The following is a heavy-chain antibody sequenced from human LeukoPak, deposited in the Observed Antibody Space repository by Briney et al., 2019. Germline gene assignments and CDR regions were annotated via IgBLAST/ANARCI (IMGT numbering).Heavy chain of an antibody. CDR2: IYPGDSDT. J-gene: IGHJ1*01. CDR3: ARPDDNADYILSY. V-gene: IGHV5-51*01. Sequence: GESLQISCKGSGYTFSNYWIGWVRQMPGKGLEYLGIIYPGDSDTKYSPAFEGHITISVDKSITTAYLQWSSLKASDTAMYYCARPDDNADYILSYWGQGTLVTVSS. D-gene: IGHD4-17*01. CDR1: GYTFSNYW.